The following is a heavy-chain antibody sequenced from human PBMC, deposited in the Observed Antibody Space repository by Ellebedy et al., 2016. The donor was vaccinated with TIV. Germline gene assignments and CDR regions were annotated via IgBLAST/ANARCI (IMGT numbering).Heavy chain of an antibody. Sequence: GESLKISCAASGFTFIYYSMNWVRQAPGKGLEWISYISSDSSKIVYADSVKGRFTISRDNAQKSLDLQMSSLRAEDTAVYYCMAHSDFDCWGQGTLVIVSS. V-gene: IGHV3-48*04. CDR3: MAHSDFDC. CDR1: GFTFIYYS. D-gene: IGHD2-15*01. CDR2: ISSDSSKI. J-gene: IGHJ4*02.